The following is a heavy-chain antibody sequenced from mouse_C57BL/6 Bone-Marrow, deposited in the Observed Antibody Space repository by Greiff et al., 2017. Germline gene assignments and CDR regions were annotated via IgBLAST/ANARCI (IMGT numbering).Heavy chain of an antibody. CDR3: ARHDYDGAMDY. CDR1: EYEFPSHD. J-gene: IGHJ4*01. Sequence: EVKLVESGGGLVQPGASLKLSCESNEYEFPSHDMSWVRKTPEKGLELVAAINSDGGSTYYPDTMERRSIFSRDNTKKTLYLQMSSLGSEDTALYYCARHDYDGAMDYWGQGTSVTVSS. D-gene: IGHD2-4*01. CDR2: INSDGGST. V-gene: IGHV5-2*01.